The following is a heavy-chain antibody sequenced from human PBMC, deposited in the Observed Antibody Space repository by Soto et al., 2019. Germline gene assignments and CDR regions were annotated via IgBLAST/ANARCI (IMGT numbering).Heavy chain of an antibody. V-gene: IGHV1-69*13. CDR2: IIPIFGTA. CDR1: GGTFSSYA. D-gene: IGHD1-1*01. CDR3: ARDRRNHYFDY. J-gene: IGHJ4*02. Sequence: AVQVPCKASGGTFSSYAISWVRQAPGQGLEWMGGIIPIFGTANYAQKFQGRVTITADESTSTAYMELSSLRSEDTAVYYCARDRRNHYFDYWGQGTLVTVSS.